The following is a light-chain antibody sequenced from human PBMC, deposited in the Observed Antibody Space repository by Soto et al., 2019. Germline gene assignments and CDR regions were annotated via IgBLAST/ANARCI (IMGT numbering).Light chain of an antibody. CDR2: RNN. CDR3: AAWDDSLSGVV. J-gene: IGLJ2*01. V-gene: IGLV1-47*01. CDR1: SSNIGNNY. Sequence: QSVLTQPPSASGTPGQRVTISCSGTSSNIGNNYVCWYQHLPGTAPKLLIYRNNQRPSGVPDRFSGSKSGTSAFLAISGLRSDDEADYYCAAWDDSLSGVVFGGGTKLTVL.